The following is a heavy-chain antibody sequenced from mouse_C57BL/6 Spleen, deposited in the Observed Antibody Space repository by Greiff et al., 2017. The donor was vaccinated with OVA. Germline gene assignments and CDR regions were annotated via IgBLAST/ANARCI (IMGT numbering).Heavy chain of an antibody. CDR1: GFSLTRYG. V-gene: IGHV2-2*01. CDR2: IWSGGST. CDR3: ARNYHYSNFAWFAY. D-gene: IGHD2-5*01. Sequence: QVQLKESGPGLVQPSQSLSITCTVSGFSLTRYGVHWVRQSPGKGLEWLGVIWSGGSTDYNAAFISRLSVSKDNSKSQVFFKMNSLQADDTAIYYCARNYHYSNFAWFAYWGQGTLVTVSA. J-gene: IGHJ3*01.